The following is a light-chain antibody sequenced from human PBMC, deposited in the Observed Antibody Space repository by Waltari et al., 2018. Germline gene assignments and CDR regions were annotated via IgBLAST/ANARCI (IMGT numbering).Light chain of an antibody. CDR3: QQCYTFPYT. CDR2: WAS. V-gene: IGKV4-1*01. Sequence: DIVLTQSPDSLAVSLGERATINCKSSQSVLSSSNNKNYLGWYQQRPGQPLKLLITWASTRESVVPDRFIGGGYGADCTLTISSLQAEYVAVYFCQQCYTFPYTFGQGTKLEIK. J-gene: IGKJ2*01. CDR1: QSVLSSSNNKNY.